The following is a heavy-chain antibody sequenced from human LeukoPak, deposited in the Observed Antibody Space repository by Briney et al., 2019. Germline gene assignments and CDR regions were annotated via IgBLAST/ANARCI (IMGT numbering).Heavy chain of an antibody. CDR3: AKDWDWELLIFDY. J-gene: IGHJ4*02. CDR2: ISGSGGSK. Sequence: GGSLRLSCATSGFIFDDHGMSWVRQAPGKGLEWVSGISGSGGSKYYADSVKGRFTISRDNSKNKLYLQMNSLRAEDTAIYYCAKDWDWELLIFDYWGQGTLVTVSS. CDR1: GFIFDDHG. V-gene: IGHV3-23*01. D-gene: IGHD1-26*01.